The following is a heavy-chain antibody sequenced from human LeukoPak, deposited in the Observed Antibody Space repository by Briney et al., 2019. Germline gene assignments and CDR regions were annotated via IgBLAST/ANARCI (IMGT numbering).Heavy chain of an antibody. CDR2: IRIDGSDK. Sequence: PGGPLRLSCAATGFSFSNYGMHWVRQAPGKGREWGAFIRIDGSDKYYADSVKGRFTFSRDNPKNTLYLQMNSLRAEDTAVYYCAKDRGYSLCVFDIWGQGTMVTVSS. CDR3: AKDRGYSLCVFDI. CDR1: GFSFSNYG. V-gene: IGHV3-30*02. J-gene: IGHJ3*02. D-gene: IGHD5-18*01.